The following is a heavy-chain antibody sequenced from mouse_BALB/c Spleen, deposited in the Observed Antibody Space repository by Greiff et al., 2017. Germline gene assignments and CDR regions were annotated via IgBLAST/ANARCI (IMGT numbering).Heavy chain of an antibody. J-gene: IGHJ4*01. CDR2: IAPGSGST. CDR3: ETGGPMITTGAMDY. D-gene: IGHD2-4*01. V-gene: IGHV1S41*01. Sequence: DLVKPGASVKLSCKASGYTFTSYWINWIKQRPGQGLEWIGRIAPGSGSTYYNEMFKGKATLTVDTSSSTAYIQLSSLSSEDSAVYFCETGGPMITTGAMDYWGQGTSVTVSA. CDR1: GYTFTSYW.